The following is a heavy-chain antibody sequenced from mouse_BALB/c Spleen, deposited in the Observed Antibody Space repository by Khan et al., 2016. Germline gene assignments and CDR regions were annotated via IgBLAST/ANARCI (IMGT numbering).Heavy chain of an antibody. CDR3: ASYGPTYAMNY. CDR2: IIYSGST. Sequence: EVQLQESGPGLMKPSQSLSLTCTVTGYSITSDYAWNWIRQFPGNKLEWMGYIIYSGSTTYTPSLKSRISITRDTSKNQFFLQLNSVTIEDTAKCYRASYGPTYAMNYWGQGTSVTVSA. D-gene: IGHD1-1*02. J-gene: IGHJ4*01. CDR1: GYSITSDYA. V-gene: IGHV3-2*02.